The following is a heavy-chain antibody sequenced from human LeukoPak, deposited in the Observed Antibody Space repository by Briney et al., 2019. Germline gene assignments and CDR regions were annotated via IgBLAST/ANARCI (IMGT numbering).Heavy chain of an antibody. CDR2: INRSGST. Sequence: SETLSLTCAVYGGSFSGYYWSWIRQPPGKGLEWIGEINRSGSTNYNPSLKSRVTISVDTSKNQFSLKLSSVTAADTAVYYCARPLHKLAPMDVWGKGTTVTISS. V-gene: IGHV4-34*01. D-gene: IGHD1-1*01. CDR1: GGSFSGYY. CDR3: ARPLHKLAPMDV. J-gene: IGHJ6*04.